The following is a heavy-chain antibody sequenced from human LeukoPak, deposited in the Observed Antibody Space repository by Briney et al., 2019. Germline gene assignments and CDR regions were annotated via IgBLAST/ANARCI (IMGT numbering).Heavy chain of an antibody. J-gene: IGHJ4*02. CDR1: GGSFSGYY. V-gene: IGHV4-34*01. Sequence: PSETLSLTCAVYGGSFSGYYWSWIRQPPGKGLEWIGEINHSGSTNYNPSLKSRVTISVDTSKNQFSLKLSSVTAADTAVYYCARAPHYFDSWGQGTLVTVSS. CDR3: ARAPHYFDS. CDR2: INHSGST.